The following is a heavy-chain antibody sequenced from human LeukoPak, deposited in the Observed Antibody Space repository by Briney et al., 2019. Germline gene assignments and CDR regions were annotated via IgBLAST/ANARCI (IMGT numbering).Heavy chain of an antibody. D-gene: IGHD6-13*01. CDR1: GGSFSGYY. J-gene: IGHJ6*03. V-gene: IGHV4-34*01. Sequence: SETLSLTCAVYGGSFSGYYWSWLRQPPGKGLEWIGEINHSGSTNYNPSLKSRVTISVDTSKNQFSLKLSSVTAADTAMYYCARKQHLEPSSYYYYYMDVWGKGTTVTVS. CDR2: INHSGST. CDR3: ARKQHLEPSSYYYYYMDV.